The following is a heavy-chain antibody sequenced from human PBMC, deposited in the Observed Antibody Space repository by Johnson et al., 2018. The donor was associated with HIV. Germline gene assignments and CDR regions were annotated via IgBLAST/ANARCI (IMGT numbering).Heavy chain of an antibody. Sequence: QVQLVESGGGVVQPGRSLRLSCAASGFIFRTNGMHWVRKAPGKGLEWVSFIQYDGSDKSYADSVEGRFTISRDNSKNTLYLQSNNLRTEDTGLYYCAKDGGKWSYSFDVWGQGTMVSVSS. CDR3: AKDGGKWSYSFDV. CDR1: GFIFRTNG. V-gene: IGHV3-30*18. D-gene: IGHD2-8*01. J-gene: IGHJ3*01. CDR2: IQYDGSDK.